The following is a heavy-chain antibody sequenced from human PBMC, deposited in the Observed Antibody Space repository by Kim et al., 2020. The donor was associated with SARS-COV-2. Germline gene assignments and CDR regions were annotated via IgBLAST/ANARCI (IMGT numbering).Heavy chain of an antibody. CDR2: IYYSGST. J-gene: IGHJ6*02. V-gene: IGHV4-39*01. Sequence: SETLSLTCTVSGGSISSSSYYWGWIRQPPGKGLEWIGSIYYSGSTYYNPSLKSRVTISVDTSKNQFSLKLSSVTAADTAVYYCARLHSSSYYYYGMDVWGQGTTVTVSS. CDR1: GGSISSSSYY. D-gene: IGHD6-13*01. CDR3: ARLHSSSYYYYGMDV.